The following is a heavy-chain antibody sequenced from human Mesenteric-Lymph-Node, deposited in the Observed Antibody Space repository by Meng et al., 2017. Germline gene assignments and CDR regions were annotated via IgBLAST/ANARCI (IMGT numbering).Heavy chain of an antibody. V-gene: IGHV4-61*01. D-gene: IGHD5-12*01. CDR2: LYYRGST. CDR3: ARHDGGYGDYFDH. CDR1: GDSVTSGTYY. Sequence: QVQLRESGPGLVRPSATLALTCNVSGDSVTSGTYYWSWLRQPPGKGLEWIGYLYYRGSTIYNPSLKSRVTISVDASKNQFSLKLSSVTAADTAVYYCARHDGGYGDYFDHWGQGTLVTVSS. J-gene: IGHJ4*02.